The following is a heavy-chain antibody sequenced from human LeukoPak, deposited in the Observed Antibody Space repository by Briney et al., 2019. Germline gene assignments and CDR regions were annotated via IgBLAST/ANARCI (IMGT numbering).Heavy chain of an antibody. CDR2: IYYSGNT. J-gene: IGHJ4*02. CDR1: GGSISTYY. Sequence: SETLSLTCTMSGGSISTYYWSWIRQPPGKGLEWIGYIYYSGNTNYNPSLKSRVTISIDTSKRQFSLKLTSVTAADTAIYSCARLPTMTTMGYWGQGTLVTVSS. D-gene: IGHD4-17*01. CDR3: ARLPTMTTMGY. V-gene: IGHV4-59*08.